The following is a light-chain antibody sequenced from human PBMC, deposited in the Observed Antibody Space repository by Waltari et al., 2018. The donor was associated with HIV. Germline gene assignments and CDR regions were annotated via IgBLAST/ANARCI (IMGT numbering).Light chain of an antibody. Sequence: QSVLTQPPSVSGTPGQRVTISCSGSSSNVGSNSVNWYQQLPGTSPKLLIYSDYQRPSGVPDRFSASKSGTSASLAIGGLQSDDEADYYCATWDDSLNGPVFGTGTKVTVL. CDR1: SSNVGSNS. V-gene: IGLV1-44*01. CDR2: SDY. CDR3: ATWDDSLNGPV. J-gene: IGLJ1*01.